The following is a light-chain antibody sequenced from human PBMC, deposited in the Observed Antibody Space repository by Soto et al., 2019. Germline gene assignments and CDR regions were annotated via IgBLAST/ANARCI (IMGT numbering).Light chain of an antibody. J-gene: IGKJ2*01. V-gene: IGKV3-11*01. CDR2: DAS. CDR1: QSVSSY. Sequence: EIVLTQSPATLSLPPGERATLSCRASQSVSSYLAWYQQKPGQAPRLLIYDASNRATGIPARFSGSGSGTDFTLTISSLEPEDFAVYYCQQRTSWPPKYTFGQGTKLEIK. CDR3: QQRTSWPPKYT.